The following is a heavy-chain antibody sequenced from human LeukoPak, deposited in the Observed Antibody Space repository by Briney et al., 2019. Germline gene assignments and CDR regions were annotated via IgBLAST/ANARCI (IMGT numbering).Heavy chain of an antibody. CDR1: GYTFTSYG. CDR2: ISAYNGNT. J-gene: IGHJ4*02. V-gene: IGHV1-18*01. D-gene: IGHD5-12*01. CDR3: ARGGNSGYLGVALLFDY. Sequence: ASVKLSCKASGYTFTSYGISWVRQAPGQGLEWMGWISAYNGNTNYAQKLQGRVTITTDTSTSTAYMEMRSLRSEDTAVYYCARGGNSGYLGVALLFDYWGQGTLVTVSS.